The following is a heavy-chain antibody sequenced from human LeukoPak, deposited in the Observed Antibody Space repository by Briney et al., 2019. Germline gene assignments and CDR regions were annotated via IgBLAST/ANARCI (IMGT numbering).Heavy chain of an antibody. CDR2: IYYSGST. V-gene: IGHV4-59*12. J-gene: IGHJ4*02. D-gene: IGHD3-10*01. CDR3: ARVSYGSGRPFDY. CDR1: GGSISSYY. Sequence: SETLSLTCTVSGGSISSYYWSWIRQPPGQGLEWIGYIYYSGSTNYNPSLKSRVTISVDTSKNQFSLKLSSVTAADTAVYYCARVSYGSGRPFDYWGQGTLVTVSS.